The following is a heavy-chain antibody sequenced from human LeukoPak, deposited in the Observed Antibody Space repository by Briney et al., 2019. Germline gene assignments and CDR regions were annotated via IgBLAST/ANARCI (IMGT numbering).Heavy chain of an antibody. Sequence: GGSLRLSCEATGFSFRSYAVSWVRQAPGEGLEWVSASSGRGDSGDYADAVKGRFTISRDNSKSTLYLQMTSLRVDDTAVYYCAKRATAGGFDSWGQGTLVTVSS. D-gene: IGHD6-13*01. V-gene: IGHV3-23*01. CDR2: SSGRGDSG. CDR3: AKRATAGGFDS. J-gene: IGHJ4*02. CDR1: GFSFRSYA.